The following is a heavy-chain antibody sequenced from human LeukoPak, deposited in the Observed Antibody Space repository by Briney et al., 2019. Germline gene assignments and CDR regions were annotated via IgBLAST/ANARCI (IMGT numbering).Heavy chain of an antibody. CDR3: ARWRGYSSGWSGPFDD. Sequence: ASVKVSCKASGYTFTGHYMHWVRPAPGQGLGWMGWIDAKSGGTKYAQRFQGRVTMIRDTSINTGYMELSSLTSDDTAVYYCARWRGYSSGWSGPFDDWGQGTLVTVSS. CDR1: GYTFTGHY. CDR2: IDAKSGGT. D-gene: IGHD6-13*01. V-gene: IGHV1-2*02. J-gene: IGHJ4*02.